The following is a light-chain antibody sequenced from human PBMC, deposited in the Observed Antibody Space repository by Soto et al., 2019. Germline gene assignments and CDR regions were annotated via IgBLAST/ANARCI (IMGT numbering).Light chain of an antibody. CDR3: MQALQPLFT. CDR1: QSLLHSNGYNY. V-gene: IGKV2-28*01. J-gene: IGKJ3*01. CDR2: LGS. Sequence: DIVMTQSPLSLPVTPGEPASISCRSSQSLLHSNGYNYLDWYLQKPGQSPQLLIYLGSNRASGVPGRFSGSGSGTDFTLKISRVEAEDVGVYYCMQALQPLFTFGPGTKVDIK.